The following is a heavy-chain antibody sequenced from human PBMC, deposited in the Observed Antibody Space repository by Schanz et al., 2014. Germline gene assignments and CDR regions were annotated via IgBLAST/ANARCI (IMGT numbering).Heavy chain of an antibody. CDR1: GFNFANHA. J-gene: IGHJ4*02. Sequence: VQLVESGGGVVRPERSLRLSCAASGFNFANHAIHWVRQGQGNGLQWVAVISSDGSKKLYADSVKARFTISRDNSKNSVSLQMDSLRPEDTAVYFCAKDVDFWSGYYLDYWGQGTLVTVSS. V-gene: IGHV3-30*18. D-gene: IGHD3-3*01. CDR3: AKDVDFWSGYYLDY. CDR2: ISSDGSKK.